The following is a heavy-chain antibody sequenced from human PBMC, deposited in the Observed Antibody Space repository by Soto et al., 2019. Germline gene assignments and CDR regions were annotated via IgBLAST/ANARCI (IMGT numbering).Heavy chain of an antibody. CDR1: SGSISSSNW. D-gene: IGHD2-2*01. V-gene: IGHV4-4*02. CDR2: IYHSGST. Sequence: SETLSLTCAVSSGSISSSNWWSWVRQPPGKGLEWIGEIYHSGSTNYNPSLKSRVTISVDKSKNQFSLKLSSVTAADTAVYYCARVPHPLRYCSSTSCQTYYYYYMDVWGKGTTVTVSS. J-gene: IGHJ6*03. CDR3: ARVPHPLRYCSSTSCQTYYYYYMDV.